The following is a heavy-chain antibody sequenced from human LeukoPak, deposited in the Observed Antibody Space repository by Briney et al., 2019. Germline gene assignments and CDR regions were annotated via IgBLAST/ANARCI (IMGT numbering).Heavy chain of an antibody. CDR1: GYSISSGYY. D-gene: IGHD3-10*01. CDR2: IHHSGRS. Sequence: SETLSLTCTVSGYSISSGYYWGWIRQPPGKGLEWIGDIHHSGRSYYNPSLKSRVTVSVDTSKNHFSLMPNSVTAADTAVYYCARVLWFGDFTDAFDIWGQGTMVIVSS. J-gene: IGHJ3*02. V-gene: IGHV4-38-2*02. CDR3: ARVLWFGDFTDAFDI.